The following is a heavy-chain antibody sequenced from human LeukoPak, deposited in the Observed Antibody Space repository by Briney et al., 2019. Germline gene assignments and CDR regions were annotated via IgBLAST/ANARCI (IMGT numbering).Heavy chain of an antibody. J-gene: IGHJ5*02. D-gene: IGHD2-15*01. V-gene: IGHV4-4*07. Sequence: PSETLSLTCTVSGGSTSSYYWTWIRQPAGKGLEWIGRIYSSGSTNYNPSLKSRVTISEDTSKNQFSLKLSSMTAADTAVYYCARDIVVVDNNWFDPWGQGILVTVSS. CDR2: IYSSGST. CDR1: GGSTSSYY. CDR3: ARDIVVVDNNWFDP.